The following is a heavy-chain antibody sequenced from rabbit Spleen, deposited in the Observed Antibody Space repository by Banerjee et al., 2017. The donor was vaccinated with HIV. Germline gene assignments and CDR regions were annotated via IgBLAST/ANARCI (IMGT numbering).Heavy chain of an antibody. Sequence: LVESGGGLVQPGASLTLTCTASGFSFSVNYDMCWVRQAPGKGLEWIACIYAGSSGSTYYASWAKGRFTISKTSSTTVTLQMTSLTAADTATYFCARETSSGWGVISFYFNLWGPGTLVTVS. CDR3: ARETSSGWGVISFYFNL. J-gene: IGHJ4*01. V-gene: IGHV1S40*01. CDR1: GFSFSVNYD. CDR2: IYAGSSGST. D-gene: IGHD4-1*01.